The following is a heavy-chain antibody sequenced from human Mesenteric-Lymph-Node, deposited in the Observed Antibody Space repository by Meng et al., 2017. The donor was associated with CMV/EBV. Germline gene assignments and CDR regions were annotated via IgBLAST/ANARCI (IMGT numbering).Heavy chain of an antibody. J-gene: IGHJ3*02. CDR1: GFTFSNYW. V-gene: IGHV3-74*01. CDR2: ISDDGAHT. CDR3: AKGPYSSGWPDAFDI. Sequence: GESLKISCAASGFTFSNYWMHWVRQAPGKGLVWVSRISDDGAHTTYADSVKGRFTISRDNAKNTLYLQMNSLRAEDTAVYYCAKGPYSSGWPDAFDIWGQGTMVTVSS. D-gene: IGHD6-19*01.